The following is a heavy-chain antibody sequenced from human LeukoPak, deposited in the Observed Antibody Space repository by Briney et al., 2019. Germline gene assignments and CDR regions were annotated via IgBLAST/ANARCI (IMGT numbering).Heavy chain of an antibody. V-gene: IGHV3-74*01. J-gene: IGHJ5*02. CDR1: GFTFRNYW. Sequence: GGSLRLSCTASGFTFRNYWMHWVRQAPGKGLVWVSRINIDGSTRYADSVEGRFTISRDNAKNTLYLQMNSLRAEDTAVYYCARASGSGWFDPWGQGTLVTVSS. D-gene: IGHD5-12*01. CDR3: ARASGSGWFDP. CDR2: INIDGST.